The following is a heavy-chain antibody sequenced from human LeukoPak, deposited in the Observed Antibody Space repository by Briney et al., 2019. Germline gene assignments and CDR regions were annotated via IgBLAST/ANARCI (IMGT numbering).Heavy chain of an antibody. CDR1: GGSISSSSYY. D-gene: IGHD3-10*01. V-gene: IGHV4-39*07. CDR2: IYYSGST. J-gene: IGHJ4*02. CDR3: ARGQYYGSGSYYNVMSDY. Sequence: SETLSLTCTVSGGSISSSSYYWGWIRQPPGKGLEWIGSIYYSGSTYYNPSLKSRVTISVDTSKNQFSLKLSSVTAADTAVYYCARGQYYGSGSYYNVMSDYWGQGTLVTVSS.